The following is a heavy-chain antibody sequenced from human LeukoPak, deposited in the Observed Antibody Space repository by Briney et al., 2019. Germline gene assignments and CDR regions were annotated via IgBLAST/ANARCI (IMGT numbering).Heavy chain of an antibody. V-gene: IGHV6-1*01. CDR2: TYYRSKWYN. Sequence: SQTLSLTCAISGDSVSSTSAALNWIRQSPPRGLEWLGRTYYRSKWYNDYAVSVKSRITIIPDTSKNQFSLQLNSVTPEDTAVYYCARGYCTGTSCYSNDYWGQGTLVTVSS. CDR1: GDSVSSTSAA. CDR3: ARGYCTGTSCYSNDY. J-gene: IGHJ4*02. D-gene: IGHD2-2*02.